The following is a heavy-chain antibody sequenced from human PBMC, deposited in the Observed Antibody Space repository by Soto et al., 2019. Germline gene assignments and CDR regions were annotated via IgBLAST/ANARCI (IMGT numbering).Heavy chain of an antibody. J-gene: IGHJ4*02. V-gene: IGHV4-59*01. CDR1: GGSISSYY. CDR3: ARDRTRRGYSGYDY. D-gene: IGHD5-12*01. Sequence: PSETLSLTCTVSGGSISSYYWSWIRQPPGKGLEWIGYIYYSGSTNCNPSLKSRVTISVDTSKNQFSLKLSSVTAADTAVYYCARDRTRRGYSGYDYWGQGTLVTVSS. CDR2: IYYSGST.